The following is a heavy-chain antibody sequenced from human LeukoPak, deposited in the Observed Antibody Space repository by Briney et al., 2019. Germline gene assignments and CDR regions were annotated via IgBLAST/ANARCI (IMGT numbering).Heavy chain of an antibody. D-gene: IGHD6-13*01. V-gene: IGHV1-8*01. Sequence: GASVKVSCKAAGYTFTSYDINWVRQATGQGLEWMGWMNPNSGNTGYAQKFQGRVTMTRNTSISTAYMELSSLRSEDTAVYYCARDRVPRYSSSWYATKNYYYYMDVWGRGTTVTISS. CDR2: MNPNSGNT. CDR3: ARDRVPRYSSSWYATKNYYYYMDV. CDR1: GYTFTSYD. J-gene: IGHJ6*03.